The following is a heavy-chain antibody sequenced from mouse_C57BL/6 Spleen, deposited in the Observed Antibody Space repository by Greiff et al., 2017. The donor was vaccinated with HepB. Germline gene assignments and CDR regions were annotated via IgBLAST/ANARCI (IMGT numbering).Heavy chain of an antibody. J-gene: IGHJ4*01. D-gene: IGHD1-1*01. CDR1: GFNIKDDY. V-gene: IGHV14-4*01. CDR2: IDPENGDT. Sequence: VQLQQSGAELVRPGASVKLSCTASGFNIKDDYMHWVKQRPEQGLEWIGWIDPENGDTEYASKFQGKATITADTSSNTAYLQLSSLTSEDTAVYYCTRLLLRGAMDYWGQGTSVTVSS. CDR3: TRLLLRGAMDY.